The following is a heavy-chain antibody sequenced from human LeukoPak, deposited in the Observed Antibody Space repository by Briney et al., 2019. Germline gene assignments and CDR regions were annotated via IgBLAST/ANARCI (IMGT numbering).Heavy chain of an antibody. Sequence: GSLRLSCAASGFTFSSYVLHWVRQAPGEGLEWVAVISDDGSNKYYAASVKGRFTISRDNSKNTLFLQMSSLRPEDTAVYYCARDYCGGDCSFDYWGQGTLVTVSS. J-gene: IGHJ4*02. CDR3: ARDYCGGDCSFDY. D-gene: IGHD2-21*02. CDR2: ISDDGSNK. V-gene: IGHV3-30-3*01. CDR1: GFTFSSYV.